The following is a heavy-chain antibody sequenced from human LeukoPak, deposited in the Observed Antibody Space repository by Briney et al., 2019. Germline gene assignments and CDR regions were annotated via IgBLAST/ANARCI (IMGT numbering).Heavy chain of an antibody. J-gene: IGHJ6*04. V-gene: IGHV4-59*01. CDR2: IYYSGNT. CDR3: ARVPYYYGSGLDV. D-gene: IGHD3-10*01. CDR1: GASISTYY. Sequence: SGTLSLTCAVSGASISTYYWSWVRQPPGKGLEWIGYIYYSGNTNYNPSLKSRVTISVDTSKNQLSLKLNSVTAADTAVYYCARVPYYYGSGLDVWGKGTTVTVSS.